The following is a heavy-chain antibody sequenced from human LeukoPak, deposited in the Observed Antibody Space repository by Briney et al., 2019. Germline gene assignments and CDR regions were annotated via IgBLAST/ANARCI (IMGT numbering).Heavy chain of an antibody. V-gene: IGHV4-59*01. CDR1: GGSINSYY. D-gene: IGHD2-2*01. J-gene: IGHJ6*03. CDR3: ARTSSYYSYYMDV. CDR2: IHYSGST. Sequence: SETLSLTCTVSGGSINSYYWSWIRQPPGKELEWIGHIHYSGSTNYNPSLKSRITIPVDTSKNQFSLKLSSVTTADTAVYYCARTSSYYSYYMDVWGKGTTVTISS.